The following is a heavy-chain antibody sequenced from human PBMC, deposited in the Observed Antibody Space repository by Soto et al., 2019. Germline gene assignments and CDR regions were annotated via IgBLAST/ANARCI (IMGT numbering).Heavy chain of an antibody. CDR1: GFTFSNYA. D-gene: IGHD7-27*01. CDR2: ISGNGDST. J-gene: IGHJ4*02. V-gene: IGHV3-23*01. CDR3: ARDPKTSGGQHWAFNYFDS. Sequence: GGSLRLSCAASGFTFSNYAMSWVRQAPGKGLEWVSAISGNGDSTYYADSVKGRFTISRDNSKSTLYLQVDSLRPEDAAVYYCARDPKTSGGQHWAFNYFDSWGQGTLVTVSS.